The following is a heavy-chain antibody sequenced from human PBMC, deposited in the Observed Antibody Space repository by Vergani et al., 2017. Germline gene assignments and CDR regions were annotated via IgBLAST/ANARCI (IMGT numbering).Heavy chain of an antibody. CDR1: GYSITNYW. D-gene: IGHD2-21*01. V-gene: IGHV5-51*01. Sequence: EVQLVQSGAEVKKPGESLKISCQGSGYSITNYWIAWVRQRPGKGLEWMGIIYAGDSDVRYSPSFQGQVTISADKSITTAYLQWRSLKASDTAIYYCTRHVPGGDGACLHFDHWGQGTQVTVSS. CDR2: IYAGDSDV. CDR3: TRHVPGGDGACLHFDH. J-gene: IGHJ4*02.